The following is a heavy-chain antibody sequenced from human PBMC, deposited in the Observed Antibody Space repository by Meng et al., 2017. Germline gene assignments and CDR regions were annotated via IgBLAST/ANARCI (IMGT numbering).Heavy chain of an antibody. Sequence: GGSLRLSCAASGFTFSSYAMHWVRQAPGKGLEWVAVISYDGSNKYYADSVKGRFTISRDNSKSTLYLQMNSLRAEDTAVYYCAKDQSGSYDLWFDPWGQGTLVTVSS. CDR1: GFTFSSYA. J-gene: IGHJ5*02. CDR2: ISYDGSNK. V-gene: IGHV3-30*04. CDR3: AKDQSGSYDLWFDP. D-gene: IGHD1-26*01.